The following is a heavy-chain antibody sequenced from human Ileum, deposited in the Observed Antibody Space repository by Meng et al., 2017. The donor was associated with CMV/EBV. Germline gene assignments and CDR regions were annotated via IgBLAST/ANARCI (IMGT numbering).Heavy chain of an antibody. J-gene: IGHJ6*02. D-gene: IGHD2-2*01. V-gene: IGHV1-18*01. CDR2: ISAYNGNT. Sequence: ASVKVSCKASGYTFTSYGIRWVRQAPGQGLEWMGWISAYNGNTNYAQNLQGRVSVTTDTSTNTAYMELRSLRSDDTDVYYCAREGICSSASCYQKYYDGMDVWGQGTTVTVSS. CDR3: AREGICSSASCYQKYYDGMDV. CDR1: GYTFTSYG.